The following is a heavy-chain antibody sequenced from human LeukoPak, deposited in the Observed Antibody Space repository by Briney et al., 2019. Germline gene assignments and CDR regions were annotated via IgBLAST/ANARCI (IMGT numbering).Heavy chain of an antibody. CDR1: GGSISSGDYS. CDR3: ARDTPYYYDSSGFSDY. J-gene: IGHJ4*02. D-gene: IGHD3-22*01. Sequence: SETLSLTCTVSGGSISSGDYSWSWIRQPPGKGLEWIGYIYYSGSTYYNPSLKSRVTISVDTSKNQFSLKLSSVTAADTAVYYCARDTPYYYDSSGFSDYWGQGTLVTVSS. V-gene: IGHV4-30-4*08. CDR2: IYYSGST.